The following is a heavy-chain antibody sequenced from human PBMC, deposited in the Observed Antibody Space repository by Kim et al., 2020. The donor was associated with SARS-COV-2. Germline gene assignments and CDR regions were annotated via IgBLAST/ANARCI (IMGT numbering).Heavy chain of an antibody. CDR3: AKEDGYNHYFDY. Sequence: DYADSVTGRFTISRDNAKNSLYLQRNSLRAEDTALYYCAKEDGYNHYFDYWGQGTLVTVSS. J-gene: IGHJ4*02. D-gene: IGHD5-12*01. V-gene: IGHV3-9*01.